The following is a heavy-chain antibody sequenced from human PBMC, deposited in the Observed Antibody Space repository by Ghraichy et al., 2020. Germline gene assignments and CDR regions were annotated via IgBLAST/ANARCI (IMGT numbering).Heavy chain of an antibody. J-gene: IGHJ4*02. CDR2: IRYDGSNK. D-gene: IGHD4-17*01. CDR3: AKGEDDTVSPDLDY. CDR1: GFTFSSYG. Sequence: GGSLRLSCAAFGFTFSSYGMHWVREAPCKGLEWVSFIRYDGSNKYYADSVKGRFTISRDNSKNTLYLQMNSLRAEDTAVYYCAKGEDDTVSPDLDYWGQGTLVTVSS. V-gene: IGHV3-30*02.